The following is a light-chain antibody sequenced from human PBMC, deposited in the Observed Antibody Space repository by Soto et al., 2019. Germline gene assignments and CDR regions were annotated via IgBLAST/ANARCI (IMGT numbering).Light chain of an antibody. Sequence: QSVLTQPDSVSGAPGQSITISCTGTRSDVGGYNYVSWYQQHPGKAPKLMIYDVSNRPSGVSNRFSGSKSGNTASLTTSGLQPEDQADCYCSSYTGSSTPLVFGGGTKLAVL. J-gene: IGLJ2*01. CDR3: SSYTGSSTPLV. V-gene: IGLV2-14*01. CDR2: DVS. CDR1: RSDVGGYNY.